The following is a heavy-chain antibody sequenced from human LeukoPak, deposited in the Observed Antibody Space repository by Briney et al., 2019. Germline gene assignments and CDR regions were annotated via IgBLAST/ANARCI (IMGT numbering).Heavy chain of an antibody. D-gene: IGHD4-17*01. V-gene: IGHV3-48*02. CDR3: ARGHYGLDN. CDR2: IYSNSDTI. Sequence: GGSLRLSCAASGFTFSTYAMNWVRQAPGKGLEWVSWIYSNSDTIYYADSVKGRFALSRDNAQNSLYLQMTSLRDEDTAVYYCARGHYGLDNWGQGTLVTVSS. J-gene: IGHJ4*02. CDR1: GFTFSTYA.